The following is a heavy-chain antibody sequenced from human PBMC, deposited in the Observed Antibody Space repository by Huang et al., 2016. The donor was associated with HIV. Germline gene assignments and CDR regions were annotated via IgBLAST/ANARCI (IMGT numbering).Heavy chain of an antibody. Sequence: EVQLVESGGGLVKPGGSLRLSCAASGFTFNNAWMSWVRQAPGRGLEWVGRIKSKTDGGTIDYAAPVKGRFTISRDDSKNTLYLQMNSLKIEDTAVYYCNGGIDYWGQGTLVTVSS. V-gene: IGHV3-15*01. J-gene: IGHJ4*02. CDR3: NGGIDY. D-gene: IGHD2-15*01. CDR1: GFTFNNAW. CDR2: IKSKTDGGTI.